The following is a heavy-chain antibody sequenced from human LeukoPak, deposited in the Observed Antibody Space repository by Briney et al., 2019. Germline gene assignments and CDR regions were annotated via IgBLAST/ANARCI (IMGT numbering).Heavy chain of an antibody. V-gene: IGHV4-4*07. D-gene: IGHD6-13*01. CDR2: IYTSGST. Sequence: SETLSLTCTVSGCSISSYYWSWIRQPAGKGREWIGRIYTSGSTNYNPPLKSRVTMSVDTSKNQFSLQLSSVTAADTAVYYCARDGRRAAGRGYHSNWFDPWGQGTLVTVSS. J-gene: IGHJ5*02. CDR3: ARDGRRAAGRGYHSNWFDP. CDR1: GCSISSYY.